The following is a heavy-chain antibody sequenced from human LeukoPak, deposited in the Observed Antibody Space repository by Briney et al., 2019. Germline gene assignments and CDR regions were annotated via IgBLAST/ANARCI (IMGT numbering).Heavy chain of an antibody. CDR2: INPNSGGT. CDR1: GGTFSSYA. D-gene: IGHD2-2*02. Sequence: ASVKVSCKASGGTFSSYAISWVRQAPGQGLEWMGWINPNSGGTNYAQKFQGRVTMTRDTSISTAYMELSRLRSDDTAVYYCARERAIVVVPAAILANNWFDPWGQGTLVTVSS. CDR3: ARERAIVVVPAAILANNWFDP. V-gene: IGHV1-2*02. J-gene: IGHJ5*02.